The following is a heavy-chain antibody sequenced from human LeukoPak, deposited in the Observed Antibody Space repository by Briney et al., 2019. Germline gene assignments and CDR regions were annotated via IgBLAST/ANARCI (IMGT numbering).Heavy chain of an antibody. CDR2: ISVYNGNT. CDR3: ARSYDFWSGYDY. CDR1: GYPFTSYG. Sequence: ASVKVSCKASGYPFTSYGINWVRQAPGQGLEWMGWISVYNGNTNYAQNLQGRVTMTTDTSTSTAYMDLRSLRSDDTAVYYCARSYDFWSGYDYWGRGTLVTVSS. V-gene: IGHV1-18*01. J-gene: IGHJ4*02. D-gene: IGHD3-3*01.